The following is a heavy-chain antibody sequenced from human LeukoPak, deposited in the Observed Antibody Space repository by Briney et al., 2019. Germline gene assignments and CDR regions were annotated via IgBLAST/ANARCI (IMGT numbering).Heavy chain of an antibody. CDR3: ARGRIKQWLVLRAVYNWFDP. Sequence: SETLSLTCTVSGASISGSGYDWGWIRQPAGKGLEWIESMDSSGSTYYHAALQSQFTKSIDTAKNGFSLKLRDVTATDTAVYYCARGRIKQWLVLRAVYNWFDPWGQGTLVTVSS. CDR2: MDSSGST. D-gene: IGHD6-19*01. CDR1: GASISGSGYD. V-gene: IGHV4-39*07. J-gene: IGHJ5*02.